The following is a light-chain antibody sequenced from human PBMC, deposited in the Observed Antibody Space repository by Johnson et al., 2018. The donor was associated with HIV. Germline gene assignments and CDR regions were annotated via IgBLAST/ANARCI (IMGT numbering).Light chain of an antibody. CDR3: GPGDSSLRAYV. CDR2: DNN. Sequence: QSVLTQPPSVSAAPGKKVTISCSGSSSNIGNNYVSWYQQFPGTDPKLLIYDNNKRPSGIPDRFSGSKSGTSATLGITALQTGDEADYYCGPGDSSLRAYVFGTGTKLTFL. CDR1: SSNIGNNY. J-gene: IGLJ1*01. V-gene: IGLV1-51*01.